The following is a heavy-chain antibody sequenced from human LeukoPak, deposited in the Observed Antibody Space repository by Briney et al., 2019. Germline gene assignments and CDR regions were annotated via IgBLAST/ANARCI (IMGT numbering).Heavy chain of an antibody. Sequence: GGSLRLSCAASGFTFSSYWMHWVRQAPGKGLGWVSRINTDGSSTSYADSVKGRFTVSRDNAKNTLYLQMNSLRVDDTAVYYCAPWIVGGFWADYWGQGTLVTVSS. CDR1: GFTFSSYW. CDR3: APWIVGGFWADY. V-gene: IGHV3-74*01. CDR2: INTDGSST. J-gene: IGHJ4*02. D-gene: IGHD1-26*01.